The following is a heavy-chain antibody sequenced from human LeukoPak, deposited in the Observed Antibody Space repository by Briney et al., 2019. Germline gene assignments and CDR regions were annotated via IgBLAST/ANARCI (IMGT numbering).Heavy chain of an antibody. V-gene: IGHV4-39*01. J-gene: IGHJ1*01. CDR3: AKTNYDFWSGYYSSFQH. CDR2: IYYSGST. CDR1: GGSISSSSYY. D-gene: IGHD3-3*01. Sequence: PSETLSLTCTVSGGSISSSSYYWGWIRQPPGKGLEWIGSIYYSGSTYYNPSLKSRVTICVDTFKNQFSLKLSSVTAADTAVYYCAKTNYDFWSGYYSSFQHWGQGTLVTVSS.